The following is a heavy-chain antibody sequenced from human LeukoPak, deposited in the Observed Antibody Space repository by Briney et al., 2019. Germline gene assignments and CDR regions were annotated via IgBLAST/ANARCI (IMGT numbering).Heavy chain of an antibody. J-gene: IGHJ4*02. CDR3: ARDQGDASGWFFDY. V-gene: IGHV3-30*03. Sequence: PGGSLRLSCAASGFTFSHHHIHWVRQAPGKGLEWVTVIALDGSRKIYAESVKGRFTISRDNSKNTVSLQMNSLGVEDTAVYYCARDQGDASGWFFDYWGQGARVIVSS. D-gene: IGHD6-19*01. CDR2: IALDGSRK. CDR1: GFTFSHHH.